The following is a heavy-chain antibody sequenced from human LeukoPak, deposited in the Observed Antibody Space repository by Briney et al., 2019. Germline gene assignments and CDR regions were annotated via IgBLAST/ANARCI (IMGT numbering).Heavy chain of an antibody. V-gene: IGHV4-39*01. Sequence: PSETLSLTYTVSDGSISSSSYYWGWIRQPPGKGLEWIGSIYYSGSSYYNPSLKSRVTISVDTSKNQFSLKLNSVTAADTAVYYCARLRGLGPSDAFDIWGQGTMVTVSS. D-gene: IGHD2-15*01. CDR3: ARLRGLGPSDAFDI. J-gene: IGHJ3*02. CDR1: DGSISSSSYY. CDR2: IYYSGSS.